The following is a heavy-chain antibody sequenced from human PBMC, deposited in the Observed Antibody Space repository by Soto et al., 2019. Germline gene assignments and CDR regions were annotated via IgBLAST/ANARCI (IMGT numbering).Heavy chain of an antibody. CDR1: GGSISSYY. V-gene: IGHV4-59*08. CDR2: IYYSGST. J-gene: IGHJ4*02. CDR3: ARRGAGIVAHRPYYFDY. D-gene: IGHD1-26*01. Sequence: SETLSLTCTVSGGSISSYYWSWIRQPPGKGLEWIGYIYYSGSTYYNPSLKSRVTISVDTSKNQFSLKLSSVTAADTAVYYCARRGAGIVAHRPYYFDYWGQGTLVTVSS.